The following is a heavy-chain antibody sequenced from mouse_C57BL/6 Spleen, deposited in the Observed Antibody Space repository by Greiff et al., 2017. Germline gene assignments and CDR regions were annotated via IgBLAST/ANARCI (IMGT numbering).Heavy chain of an antibody. Sequence: QVQLQQPGTELVKPGASVKLSCKASGYTFTSYWMHWVKQRPGQGLEWIGNINPSNGGTNYNEKFKSKATLTVDKSSSTAYMQLSSLTSEYSAVYSCARGGTSWHYAMDYWGQGTSVTVSS. D-gene: IGHD1-1*01. J-gene: IGHJ4*01. CDR1: GYTFTSYW. CDR3: ARGGTSWHYAMDY. V-gene: IGHV1-53*01. CDR2: INPSNGGT.